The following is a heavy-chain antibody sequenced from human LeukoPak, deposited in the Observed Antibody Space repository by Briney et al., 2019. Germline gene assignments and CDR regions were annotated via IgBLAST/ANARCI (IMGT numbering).Heavy chain of an antibody. CDR2: INHSGGT. J-gene: IGHJ5*02. D-gene: IGHD1-26*01. CDR1: GGSISGYY. CDR3: ARLRRGDNWFDP. V-gene: IGHV4-34*01. Sequence: PSETLSLTCTVSGGSISGYYWSWIRQPPGKGLEWIGEINHSGGTNYNPSLKSRVTISVGTSKNQFSLKLSSVTAADTAVYYCARLRRGDNWFDPWGQGTLVTVSS.